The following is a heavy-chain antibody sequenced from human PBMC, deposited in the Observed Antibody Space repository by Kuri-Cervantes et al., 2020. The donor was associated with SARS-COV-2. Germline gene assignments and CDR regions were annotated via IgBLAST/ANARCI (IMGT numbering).Heavy chain of an antibody. CDR3: ARLVPTDYGMDV. D-gene: IGHD2-2*01. CDR2: ISYDGSNK. CDR1: GFTFSSYS. J-gene: IGHJ6*02. Sequence: GESLKISCAASGFTFSSYSMNWVRQAPGKGLEWVAVISYDGSNKYYADSVKGRFTISRDNAKNSLYLQMNSLRDEDTAVYYCARLVPTDYGMDVWGQGTTVTVSS. V-gene: IGHV3-30*03.